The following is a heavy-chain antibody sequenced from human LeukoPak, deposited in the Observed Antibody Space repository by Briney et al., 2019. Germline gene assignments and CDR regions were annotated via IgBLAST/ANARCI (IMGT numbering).Heavy chain of an antibody. J-gene: IGHJ4*02. D-gene: IGHD3-3*01. V-gene: IGHV3-21*01. CDR3: ARGDYDFGRGYSENPLDY. CDR2: ISSSSSYI. Sequence: GGSLRLSCAASGFTFSSYSMNWVRQAPGKGLEWVSSISSSSSYIYYADSVKGRFTISRDNAKNSLYLQMNSLRAEDTALYYCARGDYDFGRGYSENPLDYWGQGTLVTVSS. CDR1: GFTFSSYS.